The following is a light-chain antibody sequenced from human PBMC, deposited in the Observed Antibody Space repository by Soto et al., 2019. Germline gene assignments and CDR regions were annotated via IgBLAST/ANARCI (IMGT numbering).Light chain of an antibody. CDR3: QQYNSYWWT. J-gene: IGKJ1*01. V-gene: IGKV1-5*01. CDR2: DAS. Sequence: DIRMSQAPSTLSSSLGDRVTITFLASQSISRWFAWYQQKPGKAPKLLIFDASSLESGVPSRFSGSGSGTEFTLTISSLQPDDFATYYCQQYNSYWWTFGQGTKVE. CDR1: QSISRW.